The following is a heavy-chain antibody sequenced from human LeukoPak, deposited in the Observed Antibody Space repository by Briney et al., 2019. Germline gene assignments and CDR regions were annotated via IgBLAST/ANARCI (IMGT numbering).Heavy chain of an antibody. CDR2: ISSRSDTI. D-gene: IGHD6-13*01. J-gene: IGHJ2*01. CDR3: ARERGQQLEYFDL. V-gene: IGHV3-48*01. Sequence: GGSLRLSCVGSGFTFSNYGINWVRHVPGKGLEWVSYISSRSDTIYYGESVKGRFTISRDNSENTLYLQMNSLRADDTAVYYCARERGQQLEYFDLWGRGTLVTVSS. CDR1: GFTFSNYG.